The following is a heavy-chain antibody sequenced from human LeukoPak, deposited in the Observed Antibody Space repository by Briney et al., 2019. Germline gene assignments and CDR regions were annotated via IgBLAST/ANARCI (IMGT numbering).Heavy chain of an antibody. Sequence: SETLSLTCTVSGGSISSYYWGWIRQPPGKGLEWIGSIYYSGSTYYNPSLKSRVTISVDTSKNQFSLKLSSVTAADTAVYYCARVFTYYDYVWGSYGAFDIWGQGTMVTVSS. CDR1: GGSISSYY. D-gene: IGHD3-16*01. CDR3: ARVFTYYDYVWGSYGAFDI. J-gene: IGHJ3*02. CDR2: IYYSGST. V-gene: IGHV4-39*07.